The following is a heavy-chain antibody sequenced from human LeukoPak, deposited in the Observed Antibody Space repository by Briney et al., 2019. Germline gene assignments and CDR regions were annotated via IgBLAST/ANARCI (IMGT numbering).Heavy chain of an antibody. CDR2: ISYDGSNK. D-gene: IGHD6-19*01. J-gene: IGHJ5*02. CDR1: GFTFSSYA. Sequence: GGSLRLSCAASGFTFSSYAMHWVRQAPGKGLEWVAVISYDGSNKYYADSVKGRFTISRDNSKSTLYLQMNSLRAEDTAIYYCARDPGTSGWLDHNWFDPWGQGTLVIVSS. V-gene: IGHV3-30*04. CDR3: ARDPGTSGWLDHNWFDP.